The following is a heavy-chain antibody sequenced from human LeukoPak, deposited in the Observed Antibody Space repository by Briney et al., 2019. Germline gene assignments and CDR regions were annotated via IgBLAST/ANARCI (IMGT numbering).Heavy chain of an antibody. CDR2: IRPNGDRT. V-gene: IGHV3-23*01. CDR1: GSIFGSHG. Sequence: GGSLRLSCAASGSIFGSHGMAWVRQAPGKGLEWVPSIRPNGDRTFYADFVKGRFTISRDNSKNTVSLHMNSLRAEDSAIYRCARAYDKAYDYWGQGTLVTVSS. CDR3: ARAYDKAYDY. J-gene: IGHJ4*02. D-gene: IGHD2-21*01.